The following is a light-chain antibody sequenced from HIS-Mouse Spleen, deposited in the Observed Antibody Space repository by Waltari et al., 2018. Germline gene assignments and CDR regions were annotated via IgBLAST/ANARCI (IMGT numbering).Light chain of an antibody. CDR1: NIGSKS. CDR2: EDS. CDR3: YSTDSSGNHRV. V-gene: IGLV3-10*01. J-gene: IGLJ2*01. Sequence: SYVLTQPPSVSVAPGKPARITCGGNNIGSKSVHWYQQKSGQAPVLVIYEDSKRPSGIPERFSGSSSGTMATLTISGAQVEDEADYYCYSTDSSGNHRVFGGGTKLTVL.